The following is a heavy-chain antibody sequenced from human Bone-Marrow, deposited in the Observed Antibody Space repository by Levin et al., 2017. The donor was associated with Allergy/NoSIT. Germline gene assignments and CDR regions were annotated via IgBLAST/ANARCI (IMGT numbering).Heavy chain of an antibody. V-gene: IGHV3-30-3*01. CDR3: AREATYDILTGHRYPYKGRDYFDY. CDR2: LSSSFLPP. Sequence: SFSSSFFPLRLYAIHWCRQAPGKFLSFFSFLSSSFLPPYYSDSVKGRFTISRDNSKNTLYLQMNSLRAEDTAVYYCAREATYDILTGHRYPYKGRDYFDYWGQGTLVTVSS. J-gene: IGHJ4*02. D-gene: IGHD3-9*01. CDR1: FFPLRLYA.